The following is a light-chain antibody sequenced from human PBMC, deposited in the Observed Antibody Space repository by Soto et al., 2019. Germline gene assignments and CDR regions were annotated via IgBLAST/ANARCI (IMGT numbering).Light chain of an antibody. J-gene: IGLJ2*01. CDR2: EVS. V-gene: IGLV2-8*01. CDR3: SSYAGSNNLV. CDR1: SSDVGGYNY. Sequence: QSALTQPPSASGSPGQSVTISCTGTSSDVGGYNYVSWYQQHPGKAPKLMIYEVSKRPSGVPHRFSGSKSGNTASLTVSGLQAXVXAXYYCSSYAGSNNLVFGGGTKLTVL.